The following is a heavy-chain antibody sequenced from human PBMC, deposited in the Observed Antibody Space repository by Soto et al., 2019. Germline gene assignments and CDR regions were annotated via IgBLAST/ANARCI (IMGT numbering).Heavy chain of an antibody. D-gene: IGHD1-1*01. Sequence: EGRLEESGGGLAQPGGSLSLSCASFGNFWLIWVRQAQGRGLEGVANFNQDATEAYYVDSVRGRFTISKDNPQNALFLQMNRLRVEDTGVYFCARISRRVESDIWRAPAPKNHYFYKMDVWDKGTTVIVSS. CDR2: FNQDATEA. J-gene: IGHJ6*03. CDR1: SFGNFW. V-gene: IGHV3-7*01. CDR3: ARISRRVESDIWRAPAPKNHYFYKMDV.